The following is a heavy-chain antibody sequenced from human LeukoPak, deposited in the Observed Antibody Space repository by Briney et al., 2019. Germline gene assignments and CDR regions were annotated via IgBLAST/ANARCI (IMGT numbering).Heavy chain of an antibody. CDR1: GGSFSGYY. J-gene: IGHJ5*02. D-gene: IGHD2-15*01. CDR2: INHSGST. Sequence: SETLSLTCAVYGGSFSGYYWIWIRQPPGKGREWVGEINHSGSTNFNPSLKSRVTLSVDTSKDQFSLKLSAVAAADRAVYYCARVRAGDGGTNWFDPGGQGTLVTVSS. CDR3: ARVRAGDGGTNWFDP. V-gene: IGHV4-34*01.